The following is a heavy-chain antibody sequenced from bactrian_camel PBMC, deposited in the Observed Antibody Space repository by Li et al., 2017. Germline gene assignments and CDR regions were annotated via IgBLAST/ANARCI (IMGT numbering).Heavy chain of an antibody. J-gene: IGHJ4*01. D-gene: IGHD7*01. CDR1: GFTFSNYD. V-gene: IGHV3S40*01. CDR3: AAPHQGPVVLTIALTITS. Sequence: VQLVESGGGLVQPGGSLRLSCAASGFTFSNYDMSWVRQAPGKGLEWVSAINNGGGVTDYADSVTGRFTISRDNAKNTLYLQMNNLKPEDTALYYCAAPHQGPVVLTIALTITSGARVPRSPSP. CDR2: INNGGGVT.